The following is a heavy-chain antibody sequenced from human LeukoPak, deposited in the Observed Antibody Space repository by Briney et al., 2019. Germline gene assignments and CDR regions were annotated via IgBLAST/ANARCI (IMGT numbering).Heavy chain of an antibody. D-gene: IGHD5-12*01. CDR1: GFTFDDYA. CDR2: ISWNSGSI. J-gene: IGHJ4*02. Sequence: GGSLRLSCAASGFTFDDYAMLWVRQAPGKGLEWVSGISWNSGSIGYADSVKGRFTISRDNAKNSLYLQMNSLRAEDTALYYCAKEIYSGYDLGEYYFDYWGQGTLVTVSS. V-gene: IGHV3-9*01. CDR3: AKEIYSGYDLGEYYFDY.